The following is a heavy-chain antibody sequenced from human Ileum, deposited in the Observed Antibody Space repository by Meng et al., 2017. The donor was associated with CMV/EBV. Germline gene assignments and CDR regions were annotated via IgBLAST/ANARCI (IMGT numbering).Heavy chain of an antibody. CDR2: IYPQDGGT. J-gene: IGHJ4*02. CDR1: GYPFTANH. V-gene: IGHV1-2*02. Sequence: QVKLVTPGDEGNKPGAQGKVSSKTSGYPFTANHLPWVRQAPGQGLEWMGWIYPQDGGTYFAQKFQDRVTLTRDTSITTAYMELSGLTSDDTAIYYCVRESWYFDFWGEGTLVTVSS. CDR3: VRESWYFDF. D-gene: IGHD6-13*01.